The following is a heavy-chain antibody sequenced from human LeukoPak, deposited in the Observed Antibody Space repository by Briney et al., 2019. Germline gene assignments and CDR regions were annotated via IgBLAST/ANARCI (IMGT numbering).Heavy chain of an antibody. Sequence: GGSLRLSCAASGFTFSSFAMTWVRQAPGRGLEWVSSITCSHGPTYNTDSVKGRFTISRDNSQNTLYLQMNGLRAGDTAVYYCTKAPNGDYVGAFDPWGQGTLVTVSS. J-gene: IGHJ5*02. CDR3: TKAPNGDYVGAFDP. V-gene: IGHV3-23*01. CDR1: GFTFSSFA. D-gene: IGHD4-17*01. CDR2: ITCSHGPT.